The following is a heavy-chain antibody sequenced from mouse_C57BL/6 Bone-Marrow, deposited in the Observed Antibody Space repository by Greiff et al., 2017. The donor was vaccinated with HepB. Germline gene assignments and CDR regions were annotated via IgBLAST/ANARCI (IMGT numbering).Heavy chain of an antibody. CDR3: ARPVVATDYYAMDY. Sequence: VKLQQPGAELVKPGASVKMSCKASGYTFTSYWITWVKQRPGQGLEWIGDIYPGSGSTNYNEKFKSKATLTVDTSSSTAYMQLSSLTSEDSAVYYCARPVVATDYYAMDYWGQGTSVTVSS. V-gene: IGHV1-55*01. CDR1: GYTFTSYW. CDR2: IYPGSGST. D-gene: IGHD1-1*01. J-gene: IGHJ4*01.